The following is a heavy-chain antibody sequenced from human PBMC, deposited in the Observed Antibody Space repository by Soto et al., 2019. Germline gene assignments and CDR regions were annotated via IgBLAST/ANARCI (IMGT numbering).Heavy chain of an antibody. D-gene: IGHD6-13*01. CDR3: AKSGGWCSSCPDDAFDI. V-gene: IGHV3-30*18. CDR1: GFTFSSYG. Sequence: VGSLRLSCAASGFTFSSYGMHWVRQAPGKGLEWVAVISYDGSNKYYADSVKGRFTISRDNSKNTLYLQMNSLRAEDTALYYCAKSGGWCSSCPDDAFDIWGQGTMVTVSS. J-gene: IGHJ3*02. CDR2: ISYDGSNK.